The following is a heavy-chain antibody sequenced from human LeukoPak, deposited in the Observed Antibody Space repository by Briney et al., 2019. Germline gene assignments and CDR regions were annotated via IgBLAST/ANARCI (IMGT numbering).Heavy chain of an antibody. CDR1: GFTFSDYE. V-gene: IGHV4-38-2*01. D-gene: IGHD1-1*01. Sequence: LRLSCAASGFTFSDYEMNWVRQPPGKGLEWIGSIYYSGSTYYNPSLKSRVTISVDTSKNQFSLKLSSVTAADTAVYYCARGLNRLDYDAFDIWGQGTMVTVSS. CDR2: IYYSGST. CDR3: ARGLNRLDYDAFDI. J-gene: IGHJ3*02.